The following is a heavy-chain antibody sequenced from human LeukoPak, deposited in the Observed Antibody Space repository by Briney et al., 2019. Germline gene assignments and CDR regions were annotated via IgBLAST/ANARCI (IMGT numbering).Heavy chain of an antibody. Sequence: SETLSLTCAVYGGSFSGYYWSWLRQPPGKGLEWIGEINHSGSTNYNPSLKSRVTISVDTSKNQFSLKLSSVTAADTAVYYCASYHYETPVAGTSEFDYWGQGTLVTVSS. CDR1: GGSFSGYY. J-gene: IGHJ4*02. D-gene: IGHD6-19*01. V-gene: IGHV4-34*01. CDR2: INHSGST. CDR3: ASYHYETPVAGTSEFDY.